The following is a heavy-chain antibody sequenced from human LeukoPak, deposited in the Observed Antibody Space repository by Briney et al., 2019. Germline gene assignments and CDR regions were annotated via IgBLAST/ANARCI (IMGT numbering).Heavy chain of an antibody. CDR2: IWYDGSNK. D-gene: IGHD6-19*01. V-gene: IGHV3-30*02. CDR3: AKEGSGWYYYYYYYGIDV. J-gene: IGHJ6*02. Sequence: GGSLRLSCAASGFTFSSYGMHWVRQAPGKGLEWVAVIWYDGSNKYYADSVKGRFTISRDNSKNTLYLQMNSLRAEDTAVYYCAKEGSGWYYYYYYYGIDVWGQGTTVTVSS. CDR1: GFTFSSYG.